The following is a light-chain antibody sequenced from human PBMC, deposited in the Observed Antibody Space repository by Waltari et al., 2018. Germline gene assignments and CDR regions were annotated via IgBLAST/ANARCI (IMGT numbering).Light chain of an antibody. CDR3: CSYARSGTVL. V-gene: IGLV2-23*02. CDR2: EVV. CDR1: SSDVGRYNL. J-gene: IGLJ2*01. Sequence: QSALTQPAPVSGSPGQSIPISCPGTSSDVGRYNLFSWYQQHPGKAPKLMIYEVVKRPSGVSNRFSGSTSANAASLTISGLQAEDEGDYYCCSYARSGTVLFGGGTKLTVL.